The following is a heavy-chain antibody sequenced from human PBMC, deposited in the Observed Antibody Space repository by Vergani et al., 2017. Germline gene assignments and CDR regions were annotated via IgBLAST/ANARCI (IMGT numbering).Heavy chain of an antibody. J-gene: IGHJ2*01. Sequence: EVQLVESGGGLVQPGRSLRLSCAASGFPFDDYAMHWVRQAPGKGLEWVSGISWNSGSIGYSDSVKGRFSISRDNAKKAVFLQMNNLRHEDTALYFCVKDNDYDADGPFDLWGRGTLVTVSS. CDR3: VKDNDYDADGPFDL. V-gene: IGHV3-9*01. CDR2: ISWNSGSI. D-gene: IGHD3-16*01. CDR1: GFPFDDYA.